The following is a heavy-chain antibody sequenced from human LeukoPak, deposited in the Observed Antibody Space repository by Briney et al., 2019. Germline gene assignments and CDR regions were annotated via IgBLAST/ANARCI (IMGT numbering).Heavy chain of an antibody. J-gene: IGHJ6*02. D-gene: IGHD3-10*01. V-gene: IGHV1-24*01. Sequence: ASVKVSCKVSGYTLTELSMHWVRQAPGKGLEWMGGFGPEDGETIYAQKFQGRVTMTEDTSTDTAYMELSSLRSEDTAVYYCATLNYYGSGSYYNYGMDVWGQGTTVTVSS. CDR3: ATLNYYGSGSYYNYGMDV. CDR1: GYTLTELS. CDR2: FGPEDGET.